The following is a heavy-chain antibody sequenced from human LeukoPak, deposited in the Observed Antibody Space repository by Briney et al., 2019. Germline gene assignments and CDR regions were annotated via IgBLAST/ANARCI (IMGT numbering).Heavy chain of an antibody. V-gene: IGHV4-30-4*01. J-gene: IGHJ5*02. CDR1: GGSISSGDYY. D-gene: IGHD6-19*01. CDR2: IYYSGST. Sequence: PSETLSLTCTVSGGSISSGDYYWSWIRQPPGKGLEWIGYIYYSGSTYYNPSLKSRVTISVDTSKNQFSLKLSSVTAADTAAYYCAREGSGIAVAGNGFDPWGQGTLVTVSS. CDR3: AREGSGIAVAGNGFDP.